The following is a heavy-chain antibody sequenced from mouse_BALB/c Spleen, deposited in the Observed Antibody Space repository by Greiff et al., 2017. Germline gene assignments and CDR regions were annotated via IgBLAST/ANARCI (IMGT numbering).Heavy chain of an antibody. D-gene: IGHD2-1*01. V-gene: IGHV2-6-7*01. Sequence: VKVVESGPGLVAPSQSLSITCTVSGFSLTGYGVNWVRQPPGKGLEWLGMIWGDGSTDYNSALKSRLSISKDNSKSQVFLKMNSLQTDDTARYYCARGNYVDLAWFAYWGQGTLVTVSA. J-gene: IGHJ3*01. CDR2: IWGDGST. CDR1: GFSLTGYG. CDR3: ARGNYVDLAWFAY.